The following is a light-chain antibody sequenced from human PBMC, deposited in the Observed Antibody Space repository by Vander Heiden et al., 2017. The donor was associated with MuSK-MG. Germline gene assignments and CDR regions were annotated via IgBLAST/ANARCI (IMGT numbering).Light chain of an antibody. CDR3: TSNAGSNNDVV. J-gene: IGLJ2*01. CDR1: SSDVGGYNY. CDR2: EVS. V-gene: IGLV2-8*01. Sequence: QSALTQPPSASGSPGQSVTISCTGTSSDVGGYNYVSWYQQHPGKAPKLMIYEVSKRRSGVPDSFSGAKSGNTASLTVSGLQAEDEADYYCTSNAGSNNDVVFGGGTKLTVL.